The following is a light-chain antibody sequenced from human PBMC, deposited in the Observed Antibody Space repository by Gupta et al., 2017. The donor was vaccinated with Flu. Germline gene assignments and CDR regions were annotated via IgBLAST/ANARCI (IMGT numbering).Light chain of an antibody. CDR3: CSYAGSYSYV. Sequence: QSALTQPRSVSGSPGQSVTISCTGTSSDVGGYNYVSWYQQHPGKAPKRMIYDVSKRPSGVPDRFSGSKSGNTASLTISGLQAEDEADDYCCSYAGSYSYVFGTGTKVTVL. J-gene: IGLJ1*01. CDR1: SSDVGGYNY. CDR2: DVS. V-gene: IGLV2-11*01.